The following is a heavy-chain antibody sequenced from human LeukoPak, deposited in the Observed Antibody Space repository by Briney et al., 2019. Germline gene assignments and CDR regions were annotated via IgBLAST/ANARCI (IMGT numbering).Heavy chain of an antibody. CDR1: GFTFSSYA. Sequence: PGGSLRLSCAASGFTFSSYAMSWVRQAPGKGLEWVSAISGSGGSTYYADSVKGRSTISRDNSKNTLYLQMNSLRAEDTAVYYCAKDPFIAVAGLLDYWGQGTLVTVSS. D-gene: IGHD6-19*01. J-gene: IGHJ4*02. CDR2: ISGSGGST. CDR3: AKDPFIAVAGLLDY. V-gene: IGHV3-23*01.